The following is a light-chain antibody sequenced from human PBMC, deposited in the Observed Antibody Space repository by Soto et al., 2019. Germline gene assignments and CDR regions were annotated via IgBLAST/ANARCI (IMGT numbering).Light chain of an antibody. J-gene: IGKJ4*01. Sequence: DLQLTQSPSSVSASVGDRVTITCRASQGISNWLAWYQQKPGKAPKLLIYGASNLQSGVPSRFSGGGSGTHFTLIIISLQPEDFATYYCQQTNTFLPLTFGGGTKVEIK. CDR3: QQTNTFLPLT. CDR1: QGISNW. CDR2: GAS. V-gene: IGKV1-12*01.